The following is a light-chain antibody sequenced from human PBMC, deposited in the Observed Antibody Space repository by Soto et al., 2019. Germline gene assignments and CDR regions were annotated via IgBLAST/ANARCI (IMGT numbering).Light chain of an antibody. J-gene: IGKJ3*01. Sequence: DIQLTQSPSFLSASVGDRVTITCRASQGISSYLAWYQQKPGKAPKLLLYAASTLQSGVPSRFSGSGSGTEGTLSISSLQPEDLATYYWQQLNSYPLTFGHGTKVDIK. CDR3: QQLNSYPLT. CDR1: QGISSY. V-gene: IGKV1-9*01. CDR2: AAS.